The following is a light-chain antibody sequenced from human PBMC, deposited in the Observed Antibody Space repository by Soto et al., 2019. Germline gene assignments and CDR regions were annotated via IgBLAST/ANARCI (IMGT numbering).Light chain of an antibody. V-gene: IGLV2-14*01. CDR3: SSFTTSSTLV. CDR1: SGDVGSFDS. Sequence: QSVLTQPASVSGSPGQPITISCTGTSGDVGSFDSVAWYQHNPGKAPKLMIYDVSNRPSGVSSRFSGSKSGNTASLSISGLQTEDEANYYCSSFTTSSTLVFGTGTKLTVL. J-gene: IGLJ1*01. CDR2: DVS.